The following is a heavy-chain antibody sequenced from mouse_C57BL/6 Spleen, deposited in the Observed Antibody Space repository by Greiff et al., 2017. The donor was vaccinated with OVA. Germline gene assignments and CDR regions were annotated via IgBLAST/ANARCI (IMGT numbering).Heavy chain of an antibody. Sequence: VKVVESGPGLVAPSQSLSITCTVSGFSLTSYGVSWVRQPPGKGLEWLGVIWGDGSTNYHSALISRLSISKDNSKSQVFLQLYSLQTDDTATYYCAQSTMVTLFDVWGTGTTVTVSS. J-gene: IGHJ1*03. CDR2: IWGDGST. V-gene: IGHV2-3*01. D-gene: IGHD2-2*01. CDR1: GFSLTSYG. CDR3: AQSTMVTLFDV.